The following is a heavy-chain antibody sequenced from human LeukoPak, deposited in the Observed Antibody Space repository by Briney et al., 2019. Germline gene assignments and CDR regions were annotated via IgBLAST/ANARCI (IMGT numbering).Heavy chain of an antibody. CDR1: GFTFSSYS. J-gene: IGHJ4*02. V-gene: IGHV3-21*01. CDR2: ISSSSSYI. D-gene: IGHD5-24*01. Sequence: GGSLRLSCAASGFTFSSYSMNWVRQAPGKGLEWVSSISSSSSYIYYADSVKGRFTISRDNAKNSLYLQMNSLRAEDTAMYYCARGVEMATPTYGYWGQGTLVTVSS. CDR3: ARGVEMATPTYGY.